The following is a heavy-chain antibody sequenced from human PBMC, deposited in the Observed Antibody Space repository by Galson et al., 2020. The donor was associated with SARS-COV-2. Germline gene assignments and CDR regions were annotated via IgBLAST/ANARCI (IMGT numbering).Heavy chain of an antibody. CDR2: ISRSGGST. CDR3: AKGGVIVLPYFDY. D-gene: IGHD3-16*02. CDR1: GFTFSSYA. V-gene: IGHV3-23*01. J-gene: IGHJ4*02. Sequence: VQLGESLKISCAASGFTFSSYAMSWVRQAPGKGLEWVSAISRSGGSTYYADSVKGRFTISRDNSKNTLYLQMNSLRAEDTAVYYCAKGGVIVLPYFDYWGQGTLVTVSS.